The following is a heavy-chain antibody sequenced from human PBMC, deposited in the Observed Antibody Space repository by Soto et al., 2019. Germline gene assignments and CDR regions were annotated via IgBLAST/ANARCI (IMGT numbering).Heavy chain of an antibody. D-gene: IGHD3-10*01. CDR2: IWYDGSNK. CDR1: GFTFSSYG. CDR3: ARFANYYGSGSPAANFDY. J-gene: IGHJ4*02. V-gene: IGHV3-33*01. Sequence: GGSLRLSCAASGFTFSSYGMHWVRQAPGKGLEWVAVIWYDGSNKYYADSVKGRFTISRDNSKNTLYLKMNSLRAEDTAVYYCARFANYYGSGSPAANFDYWGQGTLVTVSS.